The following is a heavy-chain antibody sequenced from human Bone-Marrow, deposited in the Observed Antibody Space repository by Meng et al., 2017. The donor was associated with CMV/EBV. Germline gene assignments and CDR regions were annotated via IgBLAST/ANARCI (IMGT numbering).Heavy chain of an antibody. D-gene: IGHD5-24*01. CDR1: GFTFSSYE. CDR3: AREKGRRWRQIPDAFDI. CDR2: ISSSGSTI. J-gene: IGHJ3*02. Sequence: GESLKISCAASGFTFSSYEMNWVRQAPGKGLEWVSYISSSGSTIYYADSVKGRFTISRDDAKSSLYLQMNSLRAEDTAVYYCAREKGRRWRQIPDAFDIWGQGTKVTVSS. V-gene: IGHV3-48*03.